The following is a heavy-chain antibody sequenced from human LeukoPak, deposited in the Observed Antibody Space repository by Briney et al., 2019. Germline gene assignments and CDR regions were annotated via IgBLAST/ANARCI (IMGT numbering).Heavy chain of an antibody. V-gene: IGHV3-23*01. CDR1: GFTFNSHA. CDR2: IDISGGST. Sequence: GGSLRLSCAVSGFTFNSHAMCWGRQAPGKGLEWVSSIDISGGSTYYADSVKGRFTISRDNSKNTLYLQMNSLRGEDTALYFCANEVRPNDYWGQGTLVTVSS. CDR3: ANEVRPNDY. J-gene: IGHJ4*02. D-gene: IGHD4/OR15-4a*01.